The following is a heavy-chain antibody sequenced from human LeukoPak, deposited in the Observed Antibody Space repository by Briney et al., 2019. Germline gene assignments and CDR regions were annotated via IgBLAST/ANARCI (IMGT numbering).Heavy chain of an antibody. CDR2: IYYSGST. CDR3: AREYSSSWPPWYYYYYTDV. J-gene: IGHJ6*03. V-gene: IGHV4-39*07. Sequence: SETLSLTCTVSGGSISSSRYYWGWIRQPPGKGLEWTGSIYYSGSTYYNPSLKSRVTISVDTSKNQFSLKLSSVTAADTAVYYCAREYSSSWPPWYYYYYTDVWGKGTTVTISS. D-gene: IGHD6-13*01. CDR1: GGSISSSRYY.